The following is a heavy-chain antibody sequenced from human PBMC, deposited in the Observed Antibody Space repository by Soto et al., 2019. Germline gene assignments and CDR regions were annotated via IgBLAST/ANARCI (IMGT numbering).Heavy chain of an antibody. V-gene: IGHV3-21*01. Sequence: GGSLRLSCAASGFTFSSYSMNWVRQAPGKGLEWVSSISSSSSYIYYADSVKGRFTISRDNAKNSLYLQMNSLRAEDTAVYYCASSELVRGVFDYWGQGTPVPVYS. CDR1: GFTFSSYS. CDR3: ASSELVRGVFDY. D-gene: IGHD6-13*01. CDR2: ISSSSSYI. J-gene: IGHJ4*02.